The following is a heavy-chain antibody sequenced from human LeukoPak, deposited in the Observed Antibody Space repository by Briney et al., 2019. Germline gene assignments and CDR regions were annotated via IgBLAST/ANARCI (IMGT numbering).Heavy chain of an antibody. CDR3: AKDYEADYYDSSGSGGFDI. D-gene: IGHD3-22*01. CDR1: GFTFDDYA. CDR2: ISWNSGSI. V-gene: IGHV3-9*03. Sequence: PGGSLRLSCAASGFTFDDYAMHWVRQAPGKGLEWVSGISWNSGSIDYADSVKGRFTISRDNAKNSLYLQMSSLRAEDMALYYCAKDYEADYYDSSGSGGFDIWGQGTMVTVSS. J-gene: IGHJ3*02.